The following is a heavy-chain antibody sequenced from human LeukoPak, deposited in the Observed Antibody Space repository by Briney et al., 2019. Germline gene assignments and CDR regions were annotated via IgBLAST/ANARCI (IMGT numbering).Heavy chain of an antibody. V-gene: IGHV3-7*01. CDR1: GFTFSDYW. Sequence: PGGSLRLSCSASGFTFSDYWMMWVRQAPGKGLEWVGNIRQDDSEKNYVDSVKGRFTISRDNAKSSLYRQMNSLRAEDTAIYYCATDRKVGTWDPRFNYWGQGTLVTVSS. J-gene: IGHJ4*02. D-gene: IGHD1-26*01. CDR3: ATDRKVGTWDPRFNY. CDR2: IRQDDSEK.